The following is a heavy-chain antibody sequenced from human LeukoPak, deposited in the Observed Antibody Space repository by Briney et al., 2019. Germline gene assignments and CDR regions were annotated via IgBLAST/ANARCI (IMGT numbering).Heavy chain of an antibody. V-gene: IGHV4-39*07. Sequence: SETLSLTCSVSGGSMSSSSYYWGWIRQPPGKGPEWIGNIYYNGTTSYKPSLKSRVTISIDTSKNQFSLSLSSLTAADTAVYYCARETEGSWHYYAFYYYYYMDVWGKGTTATVSS. D-gene: IGHD3-10*01. CDR3: ARETEGSWHYYAFYYYYYMDV. CDR2: IYYNGTT. J-gene: IGHJ6*03. CDR1: GGSMSSSSYY.